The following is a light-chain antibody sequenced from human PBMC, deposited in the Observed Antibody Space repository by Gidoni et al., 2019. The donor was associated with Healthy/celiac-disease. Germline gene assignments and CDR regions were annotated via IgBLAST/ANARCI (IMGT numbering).Light chain of an antibody. CDR2: EVS. J-gene: IGLJ2*01. Sequence: QSAPTQPASVYGSPGQSITISCTGTSSDVGSYNLVSWYQQHPGKAPKLMIYEVSKRPSGVSNRFSGSKSGNTASLTISGLQAEDEADYYCCSYAGSSTVVFGGGTKLTVL. V-gene: IGLV2-23*02. CDR3: CSYAGSSTVV. CDR1: SSDVGSYNL.